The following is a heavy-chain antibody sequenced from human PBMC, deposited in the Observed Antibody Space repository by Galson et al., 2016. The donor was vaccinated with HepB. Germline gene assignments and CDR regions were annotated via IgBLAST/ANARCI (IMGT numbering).Heavy chain of an antibody. CDR1: GFTFSSYA. CDR2: ISGPGYNK. V-gene: IGHV3-23*01. D-gene: IGHD3-22*01. CDR3: AKPFYYYDTSGTSGGDY. J-gene: IGHJ4*02. Sequence: SLRLSCAASGFTFSSYAMTWVRQAPGKGLEWVSDISGPGYNKYYADSVKGRFTVSRDNSKHTVYLQINSLRAEDSAVYFCAKPFYYYDTSGTSGGDYWGQGTLVTVSS.